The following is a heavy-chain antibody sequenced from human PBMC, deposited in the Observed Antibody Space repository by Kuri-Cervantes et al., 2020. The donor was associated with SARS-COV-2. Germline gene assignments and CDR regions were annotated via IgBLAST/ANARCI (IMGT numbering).Heavy chain of an antibody. CDR3: ATAYSSSWRYYYHGKDV. V-gene: IGHV1-18*04. J-gene: IGHJ6*02. CDR1: GYTFTSYG. CDR2: ISAYNGNT. Sequence: ASVKVSCKASGYTFTSYGISWVRQAPGQGLEWMGWISAYNGNTNYAQKLQGRVTMTTDTSTSTAYMELRSLRSDDTVVYYCATAYSSSWRYYYHGKDVWGQGTTVTVSS. D-gene: IGHD6-13*01.